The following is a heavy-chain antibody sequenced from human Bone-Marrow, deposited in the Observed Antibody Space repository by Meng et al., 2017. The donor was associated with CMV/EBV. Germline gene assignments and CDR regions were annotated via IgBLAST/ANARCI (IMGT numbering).Heavy chain of an antibody. Sequence: SVKVSCKASGGTFSSYAISWVRQAPGQGLEWMGGIIPIFGTANYAQKFQGRVTITTDESTSTAYMELSSLRSEDTAVYYCARHTEVITIFGVVPPTPYYYYYYGMDVWGQGPTVTVYS. D-gene: IGHD3-3*01. CDR3: ARHTEVITIFGVVPPTPYYYYYYGMDV. CDR2: IIPIFGTA. V-gene: IGHV1-69*05. J-gene: IGHJ6*02. CDR1: GGTFSSYA.